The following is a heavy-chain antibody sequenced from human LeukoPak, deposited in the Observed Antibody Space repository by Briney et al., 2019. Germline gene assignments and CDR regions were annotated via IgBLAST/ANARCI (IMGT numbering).Heavy chain of an antibody. CDR3: AKRMAGYCSGGRCYSVDY. V-gene: IGHV3-23*01. J-gene: IGHJ4*02. CDR1: GFTVSSHY. D-gene: IGHD2-15*01. CDR2: ISGSGGST. Sequence: GGSLRLSCGASGFTVSSHYMSWVRQAPGKGLEWVSGISGSGGSTYYADSVKGRFTMSRDNSKNTLYLQMNSLRAEDTALYYCAKRMAGYCSGGRCYSVDYWGQGTLVTVSS.